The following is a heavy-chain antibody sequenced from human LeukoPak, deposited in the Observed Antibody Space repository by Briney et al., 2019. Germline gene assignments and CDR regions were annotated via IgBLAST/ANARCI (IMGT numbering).Heavy chain of an antibody. CDR1: GYTFTDYN. D-gene: IGHD5-24*01. V-gene: IGHV1-24*01. CDR2: FDPEDGET. J-gene: IGHJ4*02. Sequence: ASVKVSCKASGYTFTDYNIHWVRQAPGKGLEWMGGFDPEDGETIYAQKFQGRVTMTEDTSTDTAYMELSSLRSEDTAVYYCATSGRDGYNYPDYWGQGTLVTVSS. CDR3: ATSGRDGYNYPDY.